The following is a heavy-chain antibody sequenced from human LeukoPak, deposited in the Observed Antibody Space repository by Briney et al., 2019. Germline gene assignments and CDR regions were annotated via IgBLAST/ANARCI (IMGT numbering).Heavy chain of an antibody. CDR2: MNPNSGNT. CDR1: GYTFTSYD. Sequence: ASVKVSCKASGYTFTSYDINWVRQATGQGLEWMGWMNPNSGNTGYAQKFQGRVTMTRNTSISTAYMELSSLRSEDTAVYYCARARVLSGKLTTMVYWGQGTPVTVSS. J-gene: IGHJ4*02. V-gene: IGHV1-8*01. D-gene: IGHD4-23*01. CDR3: ARARVLSGKLTTMVY.